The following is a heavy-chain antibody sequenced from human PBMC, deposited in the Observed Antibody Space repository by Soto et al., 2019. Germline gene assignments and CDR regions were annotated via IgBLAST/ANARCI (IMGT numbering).Heavy chain of an antibody. CDR2: IYRTGST. D-gene: IGHD1-7*01. CDR3: ASRDTGTSVDY. V-gene: IGHV4-4*02. CDR1: GGSFTSNNW. Sequence: SETLSLTCAVSGGSFTSNNWWTWVRQPPGQGLEWIGEIYRTGSTNYNPSLKSRVTISLDKSENQFSLKVTSLTAADTAVYYCASRDTGTSVDYWGQGTLVTVSS. J-gene: IGHJ4*02.